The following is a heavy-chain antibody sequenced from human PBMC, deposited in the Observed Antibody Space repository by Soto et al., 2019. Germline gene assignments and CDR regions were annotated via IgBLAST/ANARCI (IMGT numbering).Heavy chain of an antibody. D-gene: IGHD2-15*01. Sequence: PSETLSLTCTVSGGSISTDHWWDWVRQSPGKGLEWIGEVWHGGNTNYNPSLKSRVTMSLDKSMNQFSLQLSSVTAADTAVYYCARGYLGYCVPSGCYGGAFDIWGQGTMVTVSS. CDR2: VWHGGNT. J-gene: IGHJ3*02. CDR1: GGSISTDHW. CDR3: ARGYLGYCVPSGCYGGAFDI. V-gene: IGHV4-4*02.